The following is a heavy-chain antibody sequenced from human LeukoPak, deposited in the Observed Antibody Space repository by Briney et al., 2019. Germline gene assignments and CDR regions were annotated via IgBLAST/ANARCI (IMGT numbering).Heavy chain of an antibody. CDR1: GFTFSSYG. J-gene: IGHJ6*03. V-gene: IGHV3-7*01. Sequence: GGSLRLSCAASGFTFSSYGMHWVRQAPGKGLEWVANIKQDGSEKYYVDSVKGRFTISRDNAKNSLYLQMNSLRAEDTAVYYCARTRYSRYYYYYMDVWGKGTTVAVSS. D-gene: IGHD4-11*01. CDR2: IKQDGSEK. CDR3: ARTRYSRYYYYYMDV.